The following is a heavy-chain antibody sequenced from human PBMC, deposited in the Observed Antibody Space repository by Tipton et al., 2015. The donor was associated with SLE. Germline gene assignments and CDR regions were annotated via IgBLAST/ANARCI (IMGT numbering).Heavy chain of an antibody. V-gene: IGHV4-39*07. CDR2: IYYSGST. CDR1: GGSISSHY. Sequence: LRLSCTVSGGSISSHYWSWIRQPPGKGLEWIGSIYYSGSTYYNPSLKSRVTISVDTSKNQFSLKLSSVTAADTAVYYCAVTYDILTGLDYWGQGTLVTVSS. D-gene: IGHD3-9*01. CDR3: AVTYDILTGLDY. J-gene: IGHJ4*02.